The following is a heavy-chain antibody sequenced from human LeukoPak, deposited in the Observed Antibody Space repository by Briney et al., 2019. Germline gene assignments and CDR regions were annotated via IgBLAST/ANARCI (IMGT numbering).Heavy chain of an antibody. J-gene: IGHJ4*02. D-gene: IGHD6-19*01. CDR1: GFTFSSYA. CDR2: ISGSGGST. Sequence: GGSLRLSCAASGFTFSSYAMSWVRQAPGKGLEWVSAISGSGGSTYYADSVKGRFTISRDNAKNSLYLQMNSLRAEDTAVYYCARDTPIAVADSDYWGQGTLVTVSS. V-gene: IGHV3-23*01. CDR3: ARDTPIAVADSDY.